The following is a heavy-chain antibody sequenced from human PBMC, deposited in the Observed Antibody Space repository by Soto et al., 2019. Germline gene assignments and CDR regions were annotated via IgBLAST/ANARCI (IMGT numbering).Heavy chain of an antibody. V-gene: IGHV3-30-3*01. CDR3: ARVETGDFDY. CDR1: GFTFSSYA. J-gene: IGHJ4*02. Sequence: GGSLRLSCAASGFTFSSYAMSWVRQAPGKGLEWVAVISYDGSNKYYADSVKGRFTISRDNSKNTLYLQMNSLRAEDTAVYYCARVETGDFDYWGQGTLVTVSS. CDR2: ISYDGSNK.